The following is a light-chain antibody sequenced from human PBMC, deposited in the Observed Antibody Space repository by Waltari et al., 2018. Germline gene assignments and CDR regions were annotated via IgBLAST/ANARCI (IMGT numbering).Light chain of an antibody. V-gene: IGLV2-23*02. CDR3: CSYAGASTHVV. CDR1: SSDVGSYNL. CDR2: GVT. J-gene: IGLJ2*01. Sequence: QSALTQPASVSGSPGQSITISCTGTSSDVGSYNLVSWYQQHPGKAPKLMIYGVTKRPSGVSNRFSGSRSGNTASRTISGLQAEDESDYYCCSYAGASTHVVFGGGTKVTVL.